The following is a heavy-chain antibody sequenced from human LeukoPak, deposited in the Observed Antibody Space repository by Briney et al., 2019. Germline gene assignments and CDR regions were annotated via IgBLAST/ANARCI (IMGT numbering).Heavy chain of an antibody. J-gene: IGHJ4*02. CDR1: GFTFSHFA. V-gene: IGHV3-23*01. CDR3: AREVGSAVEMATIGHTDEFDY. Sequence: QSGGSLRLSCAASGFTFSHFAMAWVRQAPGKGLEWLLSLGGSAGDTYFADSVKGRFTISRDNSKNTLYLQMNSLRAEDTAVYYCAREVGSAVEMATIGHTDEFDYWGQGTLVTVSS. D-gene: IGHD5-24*01. CDR2: LGGSAGDT.